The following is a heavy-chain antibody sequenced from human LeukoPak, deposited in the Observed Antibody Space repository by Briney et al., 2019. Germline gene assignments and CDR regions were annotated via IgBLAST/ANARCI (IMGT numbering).Heavy chain of an antibody. CDR3: ARGVFGDDRISPADFDY. V-gene: IGHV4-34*01. CDR2: INHSGST. J-gene: IGHJ4*02. CDR1: GGSFSGYY. Sequence: SETLSLTCAVYGGSFSGYYWSWIRQPPGKGLEWIGEINHSGSTNYNPSLKSRVTISVDTSKNQFSLKLSSVTAADTGVYCCARGVFGDDRISPADFDYWGQGTLVTVSS. D-gene: IGHD2/OR15-2a*01.